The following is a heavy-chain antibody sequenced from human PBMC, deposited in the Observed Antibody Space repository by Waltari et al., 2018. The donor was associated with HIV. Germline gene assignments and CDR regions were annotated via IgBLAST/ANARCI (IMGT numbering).Heavy chain of an antibody. CDR2: SSGSGDNR. CDR3: TKDPVTAVGNINWFDP. J-gene: IGHJ5*02. Sequence: EVQLLESGGGLVQPGGSLRLSCRASGFSVSIYAMNWVRQAPGKGWGCGAGSSGSGDNRYYANSMKGRFTISRDNSKNKVFLQMKSLRPEYTAFYYCTKDPVTAVGNINWFDPWGQGTLVTVSS. V-gene: IGHV3-23*01. CDR1: GFSVSIYA. D-gene: IGHD6-13*01.